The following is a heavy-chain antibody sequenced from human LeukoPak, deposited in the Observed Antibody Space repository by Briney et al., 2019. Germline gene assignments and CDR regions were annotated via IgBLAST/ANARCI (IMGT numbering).Heavy chain of an antibody. J-gene: IGHJ4*02. CDR3: ASTRSWHRYGYGY. CDR2: IHPGDSDT. D-gene: IGHD5-18*01. CDR1: GYSFTSYS. Sequence: GESLKISCKASGYSFTSYSIGWVRQMPGKRLEWMGIIHPGDSDTRYSPSFEGQVTISADKSISTAYLQWSSLKASDTAMYYCASTRSWHRYGYGYWGQGTLVTVSS. V-gene: IGHV5-51*01.